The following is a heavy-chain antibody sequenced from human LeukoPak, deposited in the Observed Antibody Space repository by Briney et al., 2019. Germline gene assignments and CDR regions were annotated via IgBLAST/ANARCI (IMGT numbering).Heavy chain of an antibody. CDR1: GFTFSSYG. V-gene: IGHV3-30*02. CDR2: IRYDGSNK. CDR3: ASGRGTIITRIDY. D-gene: IGHD3-10*01. Sequence: GGSLRLSCAASGFTFSSYGMHWVRQAPGKGLEWVAFIRYDGSNKYYADSVKGRFTISRDNSKNTLYLQMNSLRAEDTAVYYCASGRGTIITRIDYWGQGTLVTVSS. J-gene: IGHJ4*02.